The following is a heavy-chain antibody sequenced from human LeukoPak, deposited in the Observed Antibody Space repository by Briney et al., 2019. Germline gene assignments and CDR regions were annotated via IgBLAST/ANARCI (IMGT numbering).Heavy chain of an antibody. CDR3: ARDLDSSGAGSLDY. J-gene: IGHJ4*02. D-gene: IGHD6-19*01. V-gene: IGHV4-59*12. CDR1: GFSISNYY. CDR2: IYSSGST. Sequence: SETLSLTCTVSGFSISNYYWSWIRQPPGKGLEWIGYIYSSGSTNYDPSLKSRVTISVDTSKNQFSLRLTSVTAADTAVYYCARDLDSSGAGSLDYWGQGTLVTVSS.